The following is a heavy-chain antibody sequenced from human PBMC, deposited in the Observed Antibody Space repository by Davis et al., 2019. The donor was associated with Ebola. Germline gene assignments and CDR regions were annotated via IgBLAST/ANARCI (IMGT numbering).Heavy chain of an antibody. V-gene: IGHV1-69*13. CDR1: GGTFSSYA. CDR2: IIPIFGTA. D-gene: IGHD1-26*01. Sequence: AASVKVSCKASGGTFSSYAISWVRQTPGQGLEWMGGIIPIFGTANYAQKFQGRVTITADESTSTAYMELSSLRSEDTAVYYCAISQGELRRIIDYWGQGTLVTVSS. CDR3: AISQGELRRIIDY. J-gene: IGHJ4*02.